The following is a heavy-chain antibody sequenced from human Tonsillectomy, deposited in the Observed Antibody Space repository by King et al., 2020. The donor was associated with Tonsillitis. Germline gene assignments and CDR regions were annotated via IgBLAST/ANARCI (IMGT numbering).Heavy chain of an antibody. CDR2: ISAYNGNT. D-gene: IGHD2/OR15-2a*01. CDR3: ARVLLAADAFDI. CDR1: GYTFSSYG. Sequence: QLVQSGAEVKKPGASVKVSCKASGYTFSSYGITWVRQAPGQGLEWMGWISAYNGNTNYAQKFQGRVTMTTDPSTRTAYMDLRSLRSDDTAVYYCARVLLAADAFDIWGQGTMVTVSS. J-gene: IGHJ3*02. V-gene: IGHV1-18*01.